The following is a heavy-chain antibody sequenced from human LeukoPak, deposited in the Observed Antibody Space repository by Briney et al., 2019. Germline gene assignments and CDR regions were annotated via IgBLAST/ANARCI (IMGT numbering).Heavy chain of an antibody. D-gene: IGHD3-3*01. Sequence: PSQTLSLTCTVSGGSISSGSYYWSWIRQPAGKGLEWIGRIYTSGSTNYNPSLKSRVTISVDTSKNQFSLKLSSVTAADTAVYYCARDLVTIFGVVINFDYWGQGTLVTVSS. CDR2: IYTSGST. J-gene: IGHJ4*02. CDR3: ARDLVTIFGVVINFDY. CDR1: GGSISSGSYY. V-gene: IGHV4-61*02.